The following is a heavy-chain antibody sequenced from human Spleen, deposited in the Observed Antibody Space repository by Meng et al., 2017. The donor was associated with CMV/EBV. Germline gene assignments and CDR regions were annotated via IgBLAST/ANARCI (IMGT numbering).Heavy chain of an antibody. Sequence: GESLKISCAASGFTVSSDYMSWVRQAPGKGLEWVSVIYSGETTYYADSVKGRFTISRDNAKNSLYLQMNSLRAEDTAVYYCARKVRFDPWGQGTLVTVSS. CDR3: ARKVRFDP. J-gene: IGHJ5*02. CDR1: GFTVSSDY. CDR2: IYSGETT. D-gene: IGHD2-21*01. V-gene: IGHV3-66*01.